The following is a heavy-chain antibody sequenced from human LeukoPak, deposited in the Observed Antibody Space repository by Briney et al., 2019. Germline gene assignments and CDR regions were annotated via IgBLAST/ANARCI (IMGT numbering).Heavy chain of an antibody. CDR3: ARHPFGNYYDSSGYRFDY. V-gene: IGHV4-39*01. D-gene: IGHD3-22*01. CDR1: GGSISSSSYY. Sequence: PSETMSLTCTVSGGSISSSSYYWGWIRQPPGKGLEWIGSIYYSGSTYHNPSLKSRVTISVDTSKNQFSLKLSSVTAADTAVYYCARHPFGNYYDSSGYRFDYWGQGTLVTVSS. J-gene: IGHJ4*02. CDR2: IYYSGST.